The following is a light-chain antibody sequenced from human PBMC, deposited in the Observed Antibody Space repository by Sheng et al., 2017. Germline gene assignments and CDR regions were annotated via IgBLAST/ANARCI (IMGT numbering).Light chain of an antibody. V-gene: IGKV3-15*01. CDR1: QSVSSN. CDR2: ETS. Sequence: ETVMTQSPATLSVSPGETATLSCRASQSVSSNVAWYQQKPGQAPRLLMYETSTRATGIPARFSGSGSGTEFTLTISSLQSEDFASYYCQQYESFPLTFGGGTKVEIK. CDR3: QQYESFPLT. J-gene: IGKJ4*01.